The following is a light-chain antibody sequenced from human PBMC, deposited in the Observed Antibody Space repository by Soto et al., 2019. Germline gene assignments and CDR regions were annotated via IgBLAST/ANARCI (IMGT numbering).Light chain of an antibody. CDR3: QQYNYSPYT. J-gene: IGKJ2*01. Sequence: DIQMTQSPSTLSASVGDRVTITCRASQSISSWLAWYQQKPGKAPKLLIYDASSLQSRVPSRFSGSGSGTDFTLTISSLQPDDFAAYYCQQYNYSPYTFGQGTKLEIK. CDR2: DAS. CDR1: QSISSW. V-gene: IGKV1-5*01.